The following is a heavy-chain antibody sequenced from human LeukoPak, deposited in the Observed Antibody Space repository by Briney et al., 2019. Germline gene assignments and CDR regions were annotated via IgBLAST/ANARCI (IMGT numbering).Heavy chain of an antibody. CDR2: IYYDGST. V-gene: IGHV4-59*01. CDR1: GGSISSYY. Sequence: PSETLSLTCTVSGGSISSYYWSWIRQPPGKGLEWIGYIYYDGSTNYTPSIKSRLTISVDTSKNQFSLKLSSVTAADTAVYYCARALIGGSGLSSDAFDIWGQGTMVTVSS. CDR3: ARALIGGSGLSSDAFDI. J-gene: IGHJ3*02. D-gene: IGHD2-15*01.